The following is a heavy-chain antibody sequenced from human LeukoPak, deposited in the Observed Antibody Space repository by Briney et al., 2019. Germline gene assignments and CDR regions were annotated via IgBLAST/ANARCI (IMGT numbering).Heavy chain of an antibody. CDR1: GFTFINYW. Sequence: GGSLRLSCAASGFTFINYWIHWVRQAPGKGLVWVSRINSDESDTNYADSVKGRFTISRDNARNTVYLQMNCLRAEDTAVYYCARGWVPSDITLKWGQGTMVTVSS. CDR2: INSDESDT. CDR3: ARGWVPSDITLK. D-gene: IGHD3-22*01. V-gene: IGHV3-74*01. J-gene: IGHJ3*01.